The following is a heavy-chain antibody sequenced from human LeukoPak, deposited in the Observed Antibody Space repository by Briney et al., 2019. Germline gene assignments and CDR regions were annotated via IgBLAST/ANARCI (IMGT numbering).Heavy chain of an antibody. V-gene: IGHV3-21*06. CDR1: GFTFSSYF. CDR3: ARGDCSSTSCYEHYYYYYMDV. Sequence: GGSLRLSCAASGFTFSSYFMNWVRQAPGKGLEWVSSISSSSSYIYYADSVKGRFTISRDNAKNSLYLQMNSLRAEDTAVYYCARGDCSSTSCYEHYYYYYMDVWGKGTTVTVSS. J-gene: IGHJ6*03. CDR2: ISSSSSYI. D-gene: IGHD2-2*01.